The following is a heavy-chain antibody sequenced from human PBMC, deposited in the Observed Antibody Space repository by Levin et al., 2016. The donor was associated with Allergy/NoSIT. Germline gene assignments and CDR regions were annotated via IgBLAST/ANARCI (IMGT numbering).Heavy chain of an antibody. Sequence: GGSLRLSCAASGFIFSSYAMSWVRQAPGKGLEWVSAISGSGGSTYYADSVKGRFTISRDNSKNTLYLQMNSLRAEDTAVYYCAKVAGYFDWLYYYYGMDVWGQGTTVTVSS. CDR1: GFIFSSYA. J-gene: IGHJ6*02. CDR2: ISGSGGST. D-gene: IGHD3-9*01. CDR3: AKVAGYFDWLYYYYGMDV. V-gene: IGHV3-23*01.